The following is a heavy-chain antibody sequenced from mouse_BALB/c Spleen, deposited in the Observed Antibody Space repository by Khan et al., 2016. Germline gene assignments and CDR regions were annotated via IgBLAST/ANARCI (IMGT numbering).Heavy chain of an antibody. D-gene: IGHD1-1*01. Sequence: VQLQQPGPELVKPGASVKISCKASGYSFTGYFMNWVMQSHGKSLEWIGRINPYNGDTFYNQKFKGKATLTVDKSSSTAHMELRSLASEDSAVYYCALIYWDYAMDYWGQGTSVTVSS. CDR2: INPYNGDT. V-gene: IGHV1-20*02. J-gene: IGHJ4*01. CDR3: ALIYWDYAMDY. CDR1: GYSFTGYF.